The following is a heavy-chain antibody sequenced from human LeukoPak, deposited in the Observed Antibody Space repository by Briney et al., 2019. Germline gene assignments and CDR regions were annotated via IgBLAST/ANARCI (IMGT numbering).Heavy chain of an antibody. V-gene: IGHV1-18*01. J-gene: IGHJ4*02. CDR2: ISGYNVNS. Sequence: ASVKVSCKTSGYTFTSHGISWVRLAPGQGLEWMGWISGYNVNSNYAQMFQGRVTMTADTSTSTAYMEVRSLTADDTALYYCARDNPRGTFYFDYWGQGTLVTVSS. CDR3: ARDNPRGTFYFDY. D-gene: IGHD3-16*01. CDR1: GYTFTSHG.